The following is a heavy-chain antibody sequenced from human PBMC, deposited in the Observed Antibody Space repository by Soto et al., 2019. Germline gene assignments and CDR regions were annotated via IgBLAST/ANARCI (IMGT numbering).Heavy chain of an antibody. D-gene: IGHD6-13*01. CDR3: AQATGYSSSWPDYYYYYMDV. Sequence: GPTLVSPTQALRLTVTFAGFSLSNSRVGVGWIRQPPGKAVEWLALIYWDDDKRDSPSLKSRLTITKDTSKNQVVLTMTNMDPVDTATYYCAQATGYSSSWPDYYYYYMDVWGKGTTVTVSS. CDR2: IYWDDDK. CDR1: GFSLSNSRVG. V-gene: IGHV2-5*02. J-gene: IGHJ6*03.